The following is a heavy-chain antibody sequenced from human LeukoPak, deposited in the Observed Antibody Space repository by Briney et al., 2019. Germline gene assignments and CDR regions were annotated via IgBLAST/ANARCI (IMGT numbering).Heavy chain of an antibody. CDR1: GGSISSSSYY. V-gene: IGHV4-39*01. J-gene: IGHJ4*02. Sequence: SETLSLTCTVSGGSISSSSYYWGWIRQPPGKGLEWIGSIYYSGSTYYNPSLKSRATISVDTSKNQFSLKLSSVTAADTAVYYCARQEYSSSDYWGQGTLVTVSS. D-gene: IGHD6-6*01. CDR3: ARQEYSSSDY. CDR2: IYYSGST.